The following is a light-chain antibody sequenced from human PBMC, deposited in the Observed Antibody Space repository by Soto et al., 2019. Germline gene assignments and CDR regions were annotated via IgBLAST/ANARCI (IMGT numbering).Light chain of an antibody. V-gene: IGKV1-13*02. Sequence: ALQLTQSPSSLSSSIGDSVTITCRASQGISSSLAWYQQEPGKAPKLLIYDASSLESGVSLRFSGSGSGTEFTLTISSLQPDDFATYYCQKYNSYSRTCGQGTKVDIK. CDR3: QKYNSYSRT. CDR2: DAS. J-gene: IGKJ1*01. CDR1: QGISSS.